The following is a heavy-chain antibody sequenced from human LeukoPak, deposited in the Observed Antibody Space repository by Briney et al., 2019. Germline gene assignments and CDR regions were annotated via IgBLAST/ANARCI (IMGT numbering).Heavy chain of an antibody. V-gene: IGHV3-53*01. CDR1: GFTVSSNY. Sequence: GGSLRLSCAASGFTVSSNYMSWVRQAPGKGLEWVSVIYSGGSTYYADSVKGRFTISRDNSKNTLYLQMNSLRAEDTAVYYCARAEGSGSYYCMDVWGQGTTVTVSS. CDR2: IYSGGST. D-gene: IGHD3-10*01. J-gene: IGHJ6*02. CDR3: ARAEGSGSYYCMDV.